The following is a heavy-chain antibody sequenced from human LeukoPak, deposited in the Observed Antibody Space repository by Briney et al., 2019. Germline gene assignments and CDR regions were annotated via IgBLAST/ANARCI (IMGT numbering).Heavy chain of an antibody. CDR2: INPNTGGT. J-gene: IGHJ4*02. D-gene: IGHD2-15*01. Sequence: ASVKVSCKASGYTFINYFLHWVRQAPGQGLEWMGRINPNTGGTNYAQKFQGRIIMTRDTSINTAYMELTRLRSDDTAVYYCATSRNSARGIDYWGQGTLITVSS. CDR1: GYTFINYF. CDR3: ATSRNSARGIDY. V-gene: IGHV1-2*06.